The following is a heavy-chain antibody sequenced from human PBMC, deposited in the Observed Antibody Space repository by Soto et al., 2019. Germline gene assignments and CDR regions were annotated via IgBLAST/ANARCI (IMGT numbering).Heavy chain of an antibody. J-gene: IGHJ6*02. CDR1: GYTFTSYA. Sequence: SVKVSCKASGYTFTSYAISCVRQAPGQGLEWMGGIIPILGIANYAQKFQRRGTITADKSTSTAYMELSSLRCEDTAVYYCANNGDYYYYGMDVWGQGATVTVSS. D-gene: IGHD4-17*01. V-gene: IGHV1-69*10. CDR2: IIPILGIA. CDR3: ANNGDYYYYGMDV.